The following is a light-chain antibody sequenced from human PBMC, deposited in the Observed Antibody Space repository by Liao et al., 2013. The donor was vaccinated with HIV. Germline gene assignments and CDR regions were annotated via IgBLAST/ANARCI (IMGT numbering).Light chain of an antibody. Sequence: SYEMTQPPSVPVSPGQTATITCSGDKLGDKFASWYQQKPGQSPVLVIYQDNKRPSGIPERFSGSSSGNTATLTISGTQTMDEADYYCQTWDSGWVFGGGTKLTVL. CDR3: QTWDSGWV. CDR2: QDN. CDR1: KLGDKF. V-gene: IGLV3-1*01. J-gene: IGLJ3*02.